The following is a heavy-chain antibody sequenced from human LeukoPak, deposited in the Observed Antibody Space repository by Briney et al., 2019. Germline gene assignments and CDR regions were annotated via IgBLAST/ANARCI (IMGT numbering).Heavy chain of an antibody. CDR2: ISGSGGST. D-gene: IGHD5-12*01. J-gene: IGHJ4*02. CDR1: GFTFSSYA. V-gene: IGHV3-23*01. CDR3: AKRPPYSGYEAHFDY. Sequence: PGGSLRLSCAASGFTFSSYAMSWVRQAPGKGLEWVSAISGSGGSTYYADSVKGRFTISRDNSKSTLYLQMNSLRAEDTAVYYCAKRPPYSGYEAHFDYWGQGTLVTVSS.